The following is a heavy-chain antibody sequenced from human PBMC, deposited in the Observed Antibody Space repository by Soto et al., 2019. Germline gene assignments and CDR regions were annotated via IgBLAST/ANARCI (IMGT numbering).Heavy chain of an antibody. CDR3: ALTRLFSGGPDISLCHVLDV. CDR1: GDMFRNSA. D-gene: IGHD3-9*01. CDR2: IIPHFRKT. Sequence: QVQLVQSGAEVRRPGSSVKVSCKASGDMFRNSAFTWGRQAPGQGLVWMGVIIPHFRKTNVAQNFQARVILAVYEFTRRLYMEASRLTSEGTAAYSLALTRLFSGGPDISLCHVLDVWGQGTT. V-gene: IGHV1-69*01. J-gene: IGHJ6*02.